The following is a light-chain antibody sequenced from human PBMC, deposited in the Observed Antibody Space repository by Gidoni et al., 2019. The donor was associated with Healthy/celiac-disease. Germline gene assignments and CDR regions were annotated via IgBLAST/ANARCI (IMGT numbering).Light chain of an antibody. CDR2: GAS. J-gene: IGKJ1*01. CDR1: QSVSNY. V-gene: IGKV3-15*01. CDR3: QQYYTWPRT. Sequence: EVVITQSPSTLSVSPGEIATLACRASQSVSNYLAWYEHKPGQAPRLLSYGASTRDTGVPARFSGSGSATEFTLTISRLQSEDFAVYYCQQYYTWPRTFGQGTKVEIK.